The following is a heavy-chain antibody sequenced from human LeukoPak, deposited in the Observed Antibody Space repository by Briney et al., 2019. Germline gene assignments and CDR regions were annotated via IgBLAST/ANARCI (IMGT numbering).Heavy chain of an antibody. CDR3: ARGRRSGYSSSWYDYYYYYMDV. CDR1: GGTFSSYA. V-gene: IGHV1-69*05. Sequence: SVKVSCKASGGTFSSYAISWVRQAPGQGLEWMGGIIPIFGTANYAQKFQGRVTITTDESTSTAYMELSSLRSEDTAVYYCARGRRSGYSSSWYDYYYYYMDVWGKATTVTVSS. CDR2: IIPIFGTA. J-gene: IGHJ6*03. D-gene: IGHD6-13*01.